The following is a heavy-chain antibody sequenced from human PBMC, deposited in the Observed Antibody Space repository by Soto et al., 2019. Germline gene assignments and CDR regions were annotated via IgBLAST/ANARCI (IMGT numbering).Heavy chain of an antibody. J-gene: IGHJ6*02. D-gene: IGHD4-17*01. Sequence: QVQLVQSGAEVKKPGASVKVSCKASGYTFTSYYMHWVRQAPGQGLEWMGIINPSGGSTSYAQKFQGRVTMTRDTSTSTVYMELSSLRSEDTAVYYCARDRAVTHYYYGMDVWGQVTTVTVSS. V-gene: IGHV1-46*01. CDR2: INPSGGST. CDR3: ARDRAVTHYYYGMDV. CDR1: GYTFTSYY.